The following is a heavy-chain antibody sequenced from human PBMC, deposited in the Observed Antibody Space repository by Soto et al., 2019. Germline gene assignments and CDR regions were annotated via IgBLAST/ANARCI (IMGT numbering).Heavy chain of an antibody. CDR3: AHRVLRTVFGLVTTTAIYFDC. V-gene: IGHV2-5*02. CDR2: IYLDDDK. CDR1: GFSLTTSGVG. Sequence: QITLNESGPTVVRPTETLPLICRFSGFSLTTSGVGVGWIRQSPVKAPEQVVLIYLDDDKRSRASLKSRLTITTATAKNQGVLTVSDLDPTDTATYYCAHRVLRTVFGLVTTTAIYFDCWCQGTPVAVSS. J-gene: IGHJ4*02. D-gene: IGHD3-3*01.